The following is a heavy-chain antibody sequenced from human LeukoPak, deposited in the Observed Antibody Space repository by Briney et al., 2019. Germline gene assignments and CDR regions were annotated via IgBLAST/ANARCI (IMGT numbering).Heavy chain of an antibody. CDR1: GYTFTGYY. CDR2: FDPEDGET. V-gene: IGHV1-24*01. Sequence: ASVKVSCKASGYTFTGYYMHWVRQAPGKGLEWMGGFDPEDGETIYAQKFQGRVTMTEDTSTDTAYMELSSLRSEDTAVYYCATYYYGSGSYDSNVDYWGQGTLVTVSS. CDR3: ATYYYGSGSYDSNVDY. D-gene: IGHD3-10*01. J-gene: IGHJ4*02.